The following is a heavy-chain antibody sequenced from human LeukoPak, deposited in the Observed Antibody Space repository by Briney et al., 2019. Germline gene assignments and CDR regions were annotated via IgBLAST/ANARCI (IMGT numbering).Heavy chain of an antibody. V-gene: IGHV3-30*18. CDR3: AKSTAPAGYYLDY. CDR2: ISYDGNDK. D-gene: IGHD2-2*01. CDR1: GFTFSTYG. J-gene: IGHJ4*03. Sequence: GGSLGLSCAASGFTFSTYGMHWVRQAPGKGLEWVAIISYDGNDKDYADSVRGRFTISRDNSKNTLYLQMNSLRGEDTAVYYCAKSTAPAGYYLDYWGQGTTVTVSS.